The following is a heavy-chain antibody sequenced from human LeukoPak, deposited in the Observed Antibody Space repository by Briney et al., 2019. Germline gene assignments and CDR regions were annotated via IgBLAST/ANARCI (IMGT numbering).Heavy chain of an antibody. Sequence: SETLSLTCTVSGGSISSYYWSWIRQPPGKGQEWIGYIYYSGSTNYNPSLKSRVTISVDTSKNQFSLKLSSVTAADTAVYYCARQPPTTPYSSGWYDYWGQGTLVTVSS. D-gene: IGHD6-19*01. CDR2: IYYSGST. V-gene: IGHV4-59*08. CDR3: ARQPPTTPYSSGWYDY. CDR1: GGSISSYY. J-gene: IGHJ4*02.